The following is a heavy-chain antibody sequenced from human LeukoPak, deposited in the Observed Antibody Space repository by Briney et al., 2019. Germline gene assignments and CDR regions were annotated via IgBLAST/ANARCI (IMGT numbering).Heavy chain of an antibody. J-gene: IGHJ5*02. CDR2: IHPADSDT. D-gene: IGHD3-22*01. CDR3: ARRYYDSSEFDP. CDR1: GHDFNDYW. V-gene: IGHV5-51*01. Sequence: GESLKISCKASGHDFNDYWIGWVRQMPGKGPEWMGIIHPADSDTVYNPAFSGQVTISTDRSTSTAYLQWSSLEASDTAIYYCARRYYDSSEFDPWGQGTLVTVSS.